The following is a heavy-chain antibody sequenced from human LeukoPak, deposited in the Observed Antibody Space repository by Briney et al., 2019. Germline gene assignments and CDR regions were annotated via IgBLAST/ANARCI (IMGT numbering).Heavy chain of an antibody. Sequence: GASVKVSCKASGYTFTSYYMHWVRQAPGQGLEWMGIINPSGGSTSYAQKFQGRVTMTTDTSTSTAYMELRSLRSDDTAMYYCARVKGSYGLDYWGQGTLVTVSS. CDR2: INPSGGST. CDR1: GYTFTSYY. V-gene: IGHV1-46*01. CDR3: ARVKGSYGLDY. D-gene: IGHD1-26*01. J-gene: IGHJ4*02.